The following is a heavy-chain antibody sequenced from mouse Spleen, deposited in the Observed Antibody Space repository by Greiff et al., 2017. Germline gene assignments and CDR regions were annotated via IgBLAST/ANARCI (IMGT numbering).Heavy chain of an antibody. Sequence: DVKLVESGGGLVKRGGSLKLSCAASGFTFSSYAMSWVRQTPEKRLEWVATISSGGGNTYYPDSVKGRFTISRDNAKNSLYLQMSSLKSEDTAMYYCATYGNGYFDYWGQGTTLPVSS. J-gene: IGHJ2*01. D-gene: IGHD2-1*01. CDR1: GFTFSSYA. CDR3: ATYGNGYFDY. CDR2: ISSGGGNT. V-gene: IGHV5-9*04.